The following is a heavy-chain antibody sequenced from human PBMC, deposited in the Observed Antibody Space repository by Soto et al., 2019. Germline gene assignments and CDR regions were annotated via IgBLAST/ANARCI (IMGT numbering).Heavy chain of an antibody. J-gene: IGHJ6*03. Sequence: QVQLVQSGAEVKKPGASVKVSCKASGYTFTSYGISWVRQAPGQGLEWMGWISTYNGNTNNAQKLQGRVTMTADTSNSTAYMELRSLRSDDTAVYYCARAQWVGGWCGGSYYYYDMDVWGKGTTVTVSS. CDR3: ARAQWVGGWCGGSYYYYDMDV. D-gene: IGHD3-10*01. CDR1: GYTFTSYG. V-gene: IGHV1-18*01. CDR2: ISTYNGNT.